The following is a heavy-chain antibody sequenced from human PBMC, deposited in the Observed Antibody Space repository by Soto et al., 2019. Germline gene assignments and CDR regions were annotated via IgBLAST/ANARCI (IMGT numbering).Heavy chain of an antibody. V-gene: IGHV3-30*18. CDR3: AKEGKSGGFDY. Sequence: GGSLRLSCAASGFTFSSYGMHWVRQAPGKGLEWVAVISYDGSNKYYADSVKGRFTISRDNSKNTLYLQMSSLRAEDTAVYYCAKEGKSGGFDYWGQGTLVTVSS. D-gene: IGHD3-16*01. CDR2: ISYDGSNK. CDR1: GFTFSSYG. J-gene: IGHJ4*02.